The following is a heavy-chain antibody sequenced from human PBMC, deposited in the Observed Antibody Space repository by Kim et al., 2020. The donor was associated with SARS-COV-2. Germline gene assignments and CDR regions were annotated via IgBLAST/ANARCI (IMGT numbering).Heavy chain of an antibody. Sequence: SETLSLTCTVSGGSISSGGYYWSWIRQHPGKGLEWIGYIYYSGNTYYNPSLKSRVTISVDTSKNQFSLKMSSVTAADTAVYYCVGDPLKNPVPLGDYFYYGMDVWGQGTTLTVSS. CDR2: IYYSGNT. CDR3: VGDPLKNPVPLGDYFYYGMDV. V-gene: IGHV4-31*03. D-gene: IGHD3-16*01. J-gene: IGHJ6*02. CDR1: GGSISSGGYY.